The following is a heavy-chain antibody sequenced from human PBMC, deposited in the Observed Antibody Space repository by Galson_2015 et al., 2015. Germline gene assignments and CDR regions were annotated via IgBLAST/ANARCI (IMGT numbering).Heavy chain of an antibody. CDR3: ASSGAHCSSTSCYLGWFDP. CDR2: INHSGST. CDR1: GGSFSGYY. Sequence: SETLSLTCAVYGGSFSGYYWSWIRQPPGKGLEWIGEINHSGSTNYNPSLKSRVTISVDTSKNQFSLKLSSVTAADTAVYYCASSGAHCSSTSCYLGWFDPWGQGTLVTVSS. J-gene: IGHJ5*02. D-gene: IGHD2-2*01. V-gene: IGHV4-34*01.